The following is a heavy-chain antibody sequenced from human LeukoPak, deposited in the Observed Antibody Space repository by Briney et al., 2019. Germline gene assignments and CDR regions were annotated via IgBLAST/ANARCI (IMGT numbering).Heavy chain of an antibody. CDR1: GGSISSSGYY. J-gene: IGHJ4*02. D-gene: IGHD2-15*01. CDR2: IYYSGST. V-gene: IGHV4-39*07. Sequence: SETLSLTCTVSGGSISSSGYYWAWIRQPPGKGLEWIGSIYYSGSTYYNPSLKSRVTISVDTSKNQFSLKLTSVTAADTAVYYCAREGVYGNGGLDYWSQGTLVTVSS. CDR3: AREGVYGNGGLDY.